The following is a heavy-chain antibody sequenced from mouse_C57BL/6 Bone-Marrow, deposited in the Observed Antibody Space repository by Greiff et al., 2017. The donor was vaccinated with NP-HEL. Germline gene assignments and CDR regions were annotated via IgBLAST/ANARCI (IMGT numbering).Heavy chain of an antibody. CDR2: IYPGDGDT. Sequence: VKLQESGPELVKPGASVKISCKASGYAFSSSWMNWVKQRPGKGLEWIGRIYPGDGDTNYNGKFKGKATLTADKSSSTAYMQLSSLTSEDSAVYFCARSRYYDGSTFAYWGQGTLVTVSA. CDR3: ARSRYYDGSTFAY. V-gene: IGHV1-82*01. CDR1: GYAFSSSW. D-gene: IGHD1-1*01. J-gene: IGHJ3*01.